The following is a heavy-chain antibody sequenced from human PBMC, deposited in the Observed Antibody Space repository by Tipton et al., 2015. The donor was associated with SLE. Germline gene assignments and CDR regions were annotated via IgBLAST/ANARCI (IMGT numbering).Heavy chain of an antibody. CDR2: IDYSGNT. D-gene: IGHD6-19*01. CDR1: GDSMSLHY. J-gene: IGHJ4*02. V-gene: IGHV4-59*08. CDR3: ARVGYSSGSYYFDY. Sequence: TLSLTCSVSGDSMSLHYWSWIRQPPGKGLEWIGYIDYSGNTKYNPSLKSRVTISVDTSKNQFSLKLSSVTAADTAVYYCARVGYSSGSYYFDYWGQGTLVTVSS.